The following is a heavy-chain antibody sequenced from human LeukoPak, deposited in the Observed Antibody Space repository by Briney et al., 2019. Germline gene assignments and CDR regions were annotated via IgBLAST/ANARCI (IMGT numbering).Heavy chain of an antibody. D-gene: IGHD3/OR15-3a*01. CDR3: ARVTSRFWTGYYDPFDI. J-gene: IGHJ3*02. V-gene: IGHV1-8*03. CDR1: GYTFTSYA. CDR2: LHPNSGTA. Sequence: ASVKVSCKASGYTFTSYAMNWVRQAPGQGLEWMGWLHPNSGTAGYAQNFQGRVTITGDTSMSTAYMELSSLRSEDTAVYYCARVTSRFWTGYYDPFDIWGQGTMVTVSS.